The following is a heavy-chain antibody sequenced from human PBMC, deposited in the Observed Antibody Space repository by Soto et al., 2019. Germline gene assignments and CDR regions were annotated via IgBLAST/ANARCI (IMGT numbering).Heavy chain of an antibody. CDR1: GFTFSDTL. V-gene: IGHV1-3*01. CDR3: ARDIVSVAPRANDAVDV. J-gene: IGHJ3*01. CDR2: INPANGNT. D-gene: IGHD1-26*01. Sequence: QVQLVQSGAELKKPGASVNISCQASGFTFSDTLINWVRQVPGQRHKWMGWINPANGNTRYSEPFQGRVTISSLSSASTADVALSDLTSEDTAVYYCARDIVSVAPRANDAVDVWGQGTMITVSS.